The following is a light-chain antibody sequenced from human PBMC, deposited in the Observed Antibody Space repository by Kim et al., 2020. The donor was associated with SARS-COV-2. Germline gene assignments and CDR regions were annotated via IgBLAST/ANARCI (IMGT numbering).Light chain of an antibody. CDR3: QQRNNWPPT. CDR2: DAT. CDR1: QYINNY. V-gene: IGKV3-11*01. J-gene: IGKJ2*01. Sequence: ERAHLPWRARQYINNYLAWDQQKPGQAPQVLNSDATHRATWIPARFSGSGAGTDFRLTLSRLVPENFAVYYCQQRNNWPPTFGQGTKLEI.